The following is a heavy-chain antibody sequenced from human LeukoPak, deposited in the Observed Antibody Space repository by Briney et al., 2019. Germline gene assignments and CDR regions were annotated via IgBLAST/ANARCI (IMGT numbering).Heavy chain of an antibody. CDR1: GYTFRTYC. Sequence: GGALRLSCAGSGYTFRTYCMHWVRQAPGKGLEWVAVICHDGSRKDYADPVKGRFTISRDASKNTLYLEMNNLRAEDTAVYYCARDGCHGGRCLIDPWGQGTLVTVSS. CDR3: ARDGCHGGRCLIDP. CDR2: ICHDGSRK. D-gene: IGHD2-15*01. J-gene: IGHJ5*02. V-gene: IGHV3-33*01.